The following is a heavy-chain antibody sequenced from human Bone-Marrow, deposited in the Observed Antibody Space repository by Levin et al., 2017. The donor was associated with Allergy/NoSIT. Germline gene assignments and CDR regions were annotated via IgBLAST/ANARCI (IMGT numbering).Heavy chain of an antibody. J-gene: IGHJ6*02. V-gene: IGHV1-69*01. D-gene: IGHD5-12*01. Sequence: KISCKASGGTFSSYAISWVRQAPGQGLEWMGGIIPIFGTANYAQKFQGRVTITADESTSTAYMELSSLRSEDTAVYYCAREGYSGYLVGMDVWGQGTTVTVSS. CDR2: IIPIFGTA. CDR1: GGTFSSYA. CDR3: AREGYSGYLVGMDV.